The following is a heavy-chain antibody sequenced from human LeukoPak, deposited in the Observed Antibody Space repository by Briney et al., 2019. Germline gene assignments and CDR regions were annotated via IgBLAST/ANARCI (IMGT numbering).Heavy chain of an antibody. V-gene: IGHV5-51*01. J-gene: IGHJ5*02. CDR1: GYNFTTYW. Sequence: GASLQISCKTSGYNFTTYWIGWVRPLPGTGLEGVGAIYPDDSDTRYGPSFQGQVVISADRSIRTAYLQWNTLKTSDTAMYYCVRQRGASGTINHFDPWGQGTLVTVSS. CDR3: VRQRGASGTINHFDP. D-gene: IGHD3-10*01. CDR2: IYPDDSDT.